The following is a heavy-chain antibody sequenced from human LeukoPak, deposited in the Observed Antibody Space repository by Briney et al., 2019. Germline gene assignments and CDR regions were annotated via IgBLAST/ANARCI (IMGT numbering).Heavy chain of an antibody. CDR3: ARDSDIVVVPAANWFDP. CDR2: IIPIFGTA. CDR1: GGTFSSYA. V-gene: IGHV1-69*13. Sequence: ASVKVSCKASGGTFSSYAISWVRQAPGQGLEWMGPIIPIFGTANYAQKFQGRVTITADESTSTAYMELSSLRSEDTAVYYCARDSDIVVVPAANWFDPWGQGTLVTVSS. J-gene: IGHJ5*02. D-gene: IGHD2-2*01.